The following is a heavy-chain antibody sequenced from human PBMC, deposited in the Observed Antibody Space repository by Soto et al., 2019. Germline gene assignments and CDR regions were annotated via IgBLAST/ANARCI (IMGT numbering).Heavy chain of an antibody. CDR2: INHSGST. V-gene: IGHV4-34*01. CDR3: ARVGRYFDWPTDY. Sequence: SETLSLTCAVYGGSFSGYCWSWIRQPPGKGLEWIGEINHSGSTNYNPSLKSRVTISVDTSKNQFSLKLSSVTAADTAVYYCARVGRYFDWPTDYWGQGTLVTVSS. J-gene: IGHJ4*02. D-gene: IGHD3-9*01. CDR1: GGSFSGYC.